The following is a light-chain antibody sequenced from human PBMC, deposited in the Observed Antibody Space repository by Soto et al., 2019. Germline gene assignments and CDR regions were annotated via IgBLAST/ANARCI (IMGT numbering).Light chain of an antibody. CDR2: DVS. V-gene: IGLV2-14*01. CDR3: SSYTSSSTWV. CDR1: SSDVGGYNY. J-gene: IGLJ3*02. Sequence: QSVLTQPASVSGSPGQSITISCTGTSSDVGGYNYVSWYQQHPGKVPKLMIYDVSNRPSGVSYRFSGSKSGNTASLTISGLQAEDEAYYYCSSYTSSSTWVFGGGTQLTVL.